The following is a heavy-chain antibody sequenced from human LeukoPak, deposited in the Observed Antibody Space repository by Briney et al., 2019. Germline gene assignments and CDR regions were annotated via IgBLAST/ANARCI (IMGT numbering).Heavy chain of an antibody. Sequence: SETLSLTCTVSGGSISSGSYYWSWIRQSPGKGLEWIGHIYDSGSANYNPSLKSRVAMSIDTSRNQFSLKLRSVTTADTAVYYCARGGYYFGYWGQGALVTVSS. J-gene: IGHJ4*02. CDR3: ARGGYYFGY. V-gene: IGHV4-61*01. D-gene: IGHD3-10*01. CDR2: IYDSGSA. CDR1: GGSISSGSYY.